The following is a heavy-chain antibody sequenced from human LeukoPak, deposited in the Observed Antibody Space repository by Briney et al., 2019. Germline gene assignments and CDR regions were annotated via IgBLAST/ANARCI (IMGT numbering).Heavy chain of an antibody. J-gene: IGHJ4*02. CDR2: INWNGGST. V-gene: IGHV3-20*04. CDR1: GFTFDDYG. CDR3: AKGYYGSGSYGWFDY. D-gene: IGHD3-10*01. Sequence: RSGGSLRLSCAASGFTFDDYGMSWVRQAPGKGLEWVSGINWNGGSTGYADSVKGRFTISRDNAKNSLYLQMNSLRAEDTAVYSCAKGYYGSGSYGWFDYWGQGTLVTVSS.